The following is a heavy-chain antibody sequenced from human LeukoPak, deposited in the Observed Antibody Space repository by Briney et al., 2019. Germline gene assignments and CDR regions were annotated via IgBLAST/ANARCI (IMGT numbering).Heavy chain of an antibody. D-gene: IGHD4-17*01. CDR2: IYYSGST. V-gene: IGHV4-30-4*01. CDR3: AREDRGDYDLEYNWFDP. J-gene: IGHJ5*02. Sequence: SETLSLTCTVSGGSISSGDYYWSWIRQPPGKGLEWIGYIYYSGSTYYNPSLKSRVTISVDTSKNQFSLKLSSVTAADTAVYYCAREDRGDYDLEYNWFDPWGQGTLVTVSS. CDR1: GGSISSGDYY.